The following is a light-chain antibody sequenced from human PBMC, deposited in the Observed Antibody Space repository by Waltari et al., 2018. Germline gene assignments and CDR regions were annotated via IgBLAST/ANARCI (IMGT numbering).Light chain of an antibody. V-gene: IGKV2-30*01. CDR3: MQGSHWPYT. CDR1: QSLVYSDGNTY. J-gene: IGKJ2*01. CDR2: KVS. Sequence: DVVMTQSPLSLPVTLGQPASISCRSSQSLVYSDGNTYLNWFHQRPGQSPRRPIYKVSDRDSGVPDRFSGSGSVSDFTLEISSVEADDVGVYYCMQGSHWPYTFGQGTRLDIK.